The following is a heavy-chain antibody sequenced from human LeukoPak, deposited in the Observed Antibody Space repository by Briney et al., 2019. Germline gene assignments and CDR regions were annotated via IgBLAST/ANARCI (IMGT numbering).Heavy chain of an antibody. D-gene: IGHD6-13*01. J-gene: IGHJ6*02. CDR1: GYSFTTYW. CDR3: ARSSPVVEDYYYGMDV. Sequence: GESLKISCKGSGYSFTTYWIGWVRQMPGKCLEWMGIIYPGDSETRYSPSFQGQVTISADRSISTAYLQWSSLKASDTAMYYCARSSPVVEDYYYGMDVWGQGTTVTVSS. V-gene: IGHV5-51*01. CDR2: IYPGDSET.